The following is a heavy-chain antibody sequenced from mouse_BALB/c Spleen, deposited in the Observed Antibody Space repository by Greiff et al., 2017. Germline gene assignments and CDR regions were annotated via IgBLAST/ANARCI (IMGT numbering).Heavy chain of an antibody. Sequence: VQLKESGAELVKPGASVKLSCTASGFNIKDTYMHWVKQRPEQGLEWIGRIDPANGNTKYDPKFQGKATITADTSSNTAYLQLSSLTSEDTAVYYCARDYGSSYDYAMDYWGQGTSVTVSA. V-gene: IGHV14-3*02. D-gene: IGHD1-1*01. J-gene: IGHJ4*01. CDR3: ARDYGSSYDYAMDY. CDR2: IDPANGNT. CDR1: GFNIKDTY.